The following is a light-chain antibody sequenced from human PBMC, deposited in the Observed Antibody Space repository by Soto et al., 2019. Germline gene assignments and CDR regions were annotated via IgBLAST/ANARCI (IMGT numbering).Light chain of an antibody. CDR3: IQTLQTPLT. CDR1: QCLLHINGYNY. CDR2: LAS. Sequence: IVVTQSTLSLPVTPGQRASVYCRSIQCLLHINGYNYLDWYLQKQGQSPPLXIYLASNRASGVPDRFSGSGSGTDFKLKISRVEAEDFGVYYCIQTLQTPLTFGGGTKVDIK. J-gene: IGKJ4*01. V-gene: IGKV2-28*01.